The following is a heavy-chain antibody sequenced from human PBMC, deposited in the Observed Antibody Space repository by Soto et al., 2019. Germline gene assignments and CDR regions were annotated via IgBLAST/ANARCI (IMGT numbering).Heavy chain of an antibody. CDR2: INPSGGST. Sequence: ASVKVSCKASGYTFTSYYMHWVRQAPGQGLEWMGIINPSGGSTSYAQKFQGRVTMTRDTSTSTVYMELSSLRSEDTAVYYCARDRADYYGSGSLNWFDPWGQGTLVTVS. V-gene: IGHV1-46*01. J-gene: IGHJ5*02. CDR3: ARDRADYYGSGSLNWFDP. CDR1: GYTFTSYY. D-gene: IGHD3-10*01.